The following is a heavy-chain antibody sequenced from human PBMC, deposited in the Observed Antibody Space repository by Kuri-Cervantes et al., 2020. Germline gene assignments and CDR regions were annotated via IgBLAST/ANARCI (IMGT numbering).Heavy chain of an antibody. CDR3: ARDYYDRYSGYDPPSDY. CDR1: GYTFTSYG. V-gene: IGHV1-18*01. J-gene: IGHJ4*02. D-gene: IGHD5-12*01. CDR2: ISAYNGNT. Sequence: ASVKVSCKASGYTFTSYGISWVRQAPGQGLEWMGWISAYNGNTNYAQKLQGRVTMTTDTSTSTAYMELRSLRSDDTAVYYCARDYYDRYSGYDPPSDYWGQGTLVTVSS.